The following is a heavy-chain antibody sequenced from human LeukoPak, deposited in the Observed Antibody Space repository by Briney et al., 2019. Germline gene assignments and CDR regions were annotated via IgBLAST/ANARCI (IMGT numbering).Heavy chain of an antibody. V-gene: IGHV4-39*07. D-gene: IGHD4-17*01. J-gene: IGHJ4*02. CDR3: ATLPTYGDLTR. CDR2: IYYSRST. Sequence: SETLSLTCTVSGGPISSSSYYWGWIRQPPGKGLEWIGSIYYSRSTYYNPSLKSRVTISVDTSKNQFSLKLSSVTAADTAVYYCATLPTYGDLTRWGQGTLITVSS. CDR1: GGPISSSSYY.